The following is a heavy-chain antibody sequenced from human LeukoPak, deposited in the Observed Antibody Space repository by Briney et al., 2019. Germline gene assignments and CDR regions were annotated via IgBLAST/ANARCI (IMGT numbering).Heavy chain of an antibody. Sequence: GGSLRLSCAASGFTFNNYWMSWVRQAPGKGLEWVSAISSTGGSTYYADSVKGRFTISRDSSKNTLYLQMNSLRAEDTAVYYCATLLLWGSRVGDAFDIWGQGTMVTVSS. V-gene: IGHV3-23*01. D-gene: IGHD3-10*01. CDR3: ATLLLWGSRVGDAFDI. CDR1: GFTFNNYW. CDR2: ISSTGGST. J-gene: IGHJ3*02.